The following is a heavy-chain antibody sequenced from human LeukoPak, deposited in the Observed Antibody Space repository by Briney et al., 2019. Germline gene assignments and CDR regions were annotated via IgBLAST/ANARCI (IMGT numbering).Heavy chain of an antibody. D-gene: IGHD3-22*01. J-gene: IGHJ3*02. V-gene: IGHV1-46*01. Sequence: ASVKVSCKASGYTFTSYYMHWVRQAPGQGLEWMGIINPSGGSTSYAQKFQGRVTMTRDTSTSTVYMELSSLRSEDTAVYYCARAYYYDSSGYDHSDAFDIWGQGTMVTVSS. CDR3: ARAYYYDSSGYDHSDAFDI. CDR1: GYTFTSYY. CDR2: INPSGGST.